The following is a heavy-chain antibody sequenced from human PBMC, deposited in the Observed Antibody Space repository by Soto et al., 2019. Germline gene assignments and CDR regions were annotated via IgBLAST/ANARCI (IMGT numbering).Heavy chain of an antibody. J-gene: IGHJ6*02. CDR3: AKAEGYCISTSCYDPSNYYYYYGMDV. D-gene: IGHD2-2*01. V-gene: IGHV5-10-1*01. CDR1: GYSFTSYW. CDR2: IDPSDSYT. Sequence: GESLKISCKGSGYSFTSYWISWVRQMPGKGLEWMGRIDPSDSYTNYSPSFQGHVTISADKSISTAYLQWSSLKASDTAMYYCAKAEGYCISTSCYDPSNYYYYYGMDVWGQGTTVTVSS.